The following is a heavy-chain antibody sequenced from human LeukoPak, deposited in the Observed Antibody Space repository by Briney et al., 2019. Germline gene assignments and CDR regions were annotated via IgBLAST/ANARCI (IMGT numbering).Heavy chain of an antibody. CDR2: INPNSGGT. V-gene: IGHV1-2*02. CDR1: GYTFTGYY. CDR3: ARTGPGGNYYYYGMDV. D-gene: IGHD1-1*01. Sequence: ASVKVSCKVSGYTFTGYYMHWVRQAPGQGLEWMGWINPNSGGTNYAQKFQGRVTMTRDTSISTAYMELSRLRSDDTAVYYCARTGPGGNYYYYGMDVWGQGTTVTVSS. J-gene: IGHJ6*02.